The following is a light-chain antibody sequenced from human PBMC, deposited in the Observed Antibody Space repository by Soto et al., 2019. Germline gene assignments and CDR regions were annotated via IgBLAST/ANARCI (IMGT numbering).Light chain of an antibody. CDR1: QSVSSSY. Sequence: IVFTQXXXXLXMSXGXRATLXXRASQSVSSSYLAWYQQKPGQAPRFLIYGASSRATGIPDRFSGSGSGTDFTLTISRLEPEDFAVYYCQQYDSSITFGQGTRLEI. CDR3: QQYDSSIT. CDR2: GAS. V-gene: IGKV3-20*01. J-gene: IGKJ5*01.